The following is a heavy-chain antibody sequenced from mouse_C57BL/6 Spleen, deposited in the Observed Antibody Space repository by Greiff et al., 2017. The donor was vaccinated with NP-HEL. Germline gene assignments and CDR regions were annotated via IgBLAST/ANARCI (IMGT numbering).Heavy chain of an antibody. Sequence: EVKLEESGPGLVKPSQSLSLTCSVTGYSITSGYYWNWIRQFPGNKLEWMGYISYDGSNNYNPSLKNRISITRDTSKNQFFLKLNSVTTEDTATYYCARASLGRADWYFDVWGTGTTVTVSS. CDR1: GYSITSGYY. V-gene: IGHV3-6*01. D-gene: IGHD4-1*01. CDR3: ARASLGRADWYFDV. CDR2: ISYDGSN. J-gene: IGHJ1*03.